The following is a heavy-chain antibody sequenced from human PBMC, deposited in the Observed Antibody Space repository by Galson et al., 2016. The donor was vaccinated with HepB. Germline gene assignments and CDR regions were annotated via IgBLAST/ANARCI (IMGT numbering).Heavy chain of an antibody. Sequence: TLSLTCTVSGGSMSSGSYYWSWIRQSAGKGLEWIGRIYPSGGTNYNASLKSRVTISTDTSKNQISLNLWSVTAADTAVYYCAREDEAFDIWGQGTTVTVSS. CDR3: AREDEAFDI. J-gene: IGHJ3*02. V-gene: IGHV4-61*02. CDR2: IYPSGGT. CDR1: GGSMSSGSYY.